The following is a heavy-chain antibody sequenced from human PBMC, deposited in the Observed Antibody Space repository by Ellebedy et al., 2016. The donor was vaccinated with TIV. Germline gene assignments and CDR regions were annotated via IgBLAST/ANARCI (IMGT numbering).Heavy chain of an antibody. CDR2: ISYDGTKG. CDR1: GFTFSSYT. D-gene: IGHD1-14*01. Sequence: PGGSLRLSCVASGFTFSSYTMHWLRQPPGKGLGWVAVISYDGTKGYYADSAKGRFTISRDNSKNTLYLQMSSLRGDDTSRDYCARDRGATIDSWGQGTLVTVSS. V-gene: IGHV3-30*04. J-gene: IGHJ4*02. CDR3: ARDRGATIDS.